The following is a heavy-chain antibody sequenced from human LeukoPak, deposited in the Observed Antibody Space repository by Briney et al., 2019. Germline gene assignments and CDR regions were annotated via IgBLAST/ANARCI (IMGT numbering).Heavy chain of an antibody. V-gene: IGHV3-15*01. Sequence: PGGPLRLSCAASVFTFSNAWMSWAPQAPGKGLEWVGRIKSKTDGGTTDYAAHVKGRLTISRDDSKNTLYLQMNSLKTEDTAVYYCTTEGGGLYYLDYGGEGTLVTVSS. J-gene: IGHJ4*02. CDR2: IKSKTDGGTT. D-gene: IGHD4-23*01. CDR3: TTEGGGLYYLDY. CDR1: VFTFSNAW.